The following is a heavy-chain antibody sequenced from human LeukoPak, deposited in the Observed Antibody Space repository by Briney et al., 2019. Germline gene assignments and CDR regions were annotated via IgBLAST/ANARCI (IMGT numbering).Heavy chain of an antibody. CDR3: AKDPTAMVTAGDY. CDR1: GFTFSSYS. V-gene: IGHV3-48*01. D-gene: IGHD5-18*01. J-gene: IGHJ4*02. CDR2: IGSSSSTI. Sequence: GGSLRLSCAASGFTFSSYSMNWVRQAPGKGLEWGSYIGSSSSTIYYADSVKGRFTISRDNATNSLCLQMNSLRAEDTAVYYCAKDPTAMVTAGDYWGQGTLVTVSS.